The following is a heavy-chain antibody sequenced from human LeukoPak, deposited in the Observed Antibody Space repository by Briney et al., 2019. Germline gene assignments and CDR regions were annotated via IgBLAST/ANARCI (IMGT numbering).Heavy chain of an antibody. Sequence: PSETLSLTCTVSGGSISSSSYYWGWIRQPPGKGLEWIGSIYYSGSTYYNPSLKSRVTISVDTSKNQFSLKLSSVTAADTAVYYCARMAREGRFDYWGQGTLVTVSS. CDR2: IYYSGST. V-gene: IGHV4-39*07. J-gene: IGHJ4*02. CDR3: ARMAREGRFDY. CDR1: GGSISSSSYY. D-gene: IGHD5-24*01.